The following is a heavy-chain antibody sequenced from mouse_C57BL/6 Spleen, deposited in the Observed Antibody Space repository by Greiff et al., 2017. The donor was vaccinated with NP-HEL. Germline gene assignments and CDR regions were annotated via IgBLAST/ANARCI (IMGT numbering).Heavy chain of an antibody. D-gene: IGHD1-1*01. J-gene: IGHJ3*01. CDR2: INPNNGGT. CDR1: GYTFTDYY. Sequence: VQLQQSGPELVKPGASVKISCKASGYTFTDYYMNWVKQSHGKSLEWIGDINPNNGGTSYNQKFKGKATLTVDKSSSTAYMELRSLTSEDSAVYYCARGGGSHGRGCAYWGQGTLVTVSA. V-gene: IGHV1-26*01. CDR3: ARGGGSHGRGCAY.